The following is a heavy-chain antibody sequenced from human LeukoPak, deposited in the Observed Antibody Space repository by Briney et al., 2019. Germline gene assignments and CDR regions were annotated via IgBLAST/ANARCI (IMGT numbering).Heavy chain of an antibody. J-gene: IGHJ6*03. CDR1: GGSISSNNYY. D-gene: IGHD3-10*01. CDR3: ARIVVRGSGTYYRYYYYYMDV. CDR2: MYYSGNT. V-gene: IGHV4-39*01. Sequence: SETLSLTCTVSGGSISSNNYYWDWVRQPPGKGLESIGTMYYSGNTYYNPSLKSRVTISGDTSKSQFSLNLRSVTAADTAVYYCARIVVRGSGTYYRYYYYYMDVWGKGTTVTVPS.